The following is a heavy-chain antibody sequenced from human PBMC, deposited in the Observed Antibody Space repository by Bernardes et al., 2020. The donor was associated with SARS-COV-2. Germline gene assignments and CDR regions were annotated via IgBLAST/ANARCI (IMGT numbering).Heavy chain of an antibody. CDR3: ARGRYPSYYGSGTRKGSAYYGMDV. V-gene: IGHV1-8*01. D-gene: IGHD3-10*01. Sequence: ASVKVSCKASGYTFTSYDINWVRQATGQGLEWMGWMNPNSGNTGYAQKFQGRVTMTRNTSISTAYMALSSLRSEDTAVYYCARGRYPSYYGSGTRKGSAYYGMDVWGQGTTVTVSS. J-gene: IGHJ6*02. CDR1: GYTFTSYD. CDR2: MNPNSGNT.